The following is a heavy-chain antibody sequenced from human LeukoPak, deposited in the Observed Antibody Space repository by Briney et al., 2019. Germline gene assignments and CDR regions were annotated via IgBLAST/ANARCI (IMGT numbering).Heavy chain of an antibody. Sequence: SVKVSCKASGGTFSSYAISWVRQAPGQGLEWMGGIIPIFGTANYAQKFQGRVTITADESTSTAYMELSSLRSEDTAVYYCARAYSGYRDFDYWGQGTLVTVPS. CDR2: IIPIFGTA. CDR1: GGTFSSYA. V-gene: IGHV1-69*13. CDR3: ARAYSGYRDFDY. J-gene: IGHJ4*02. D-gene: IGHD5-12*01.